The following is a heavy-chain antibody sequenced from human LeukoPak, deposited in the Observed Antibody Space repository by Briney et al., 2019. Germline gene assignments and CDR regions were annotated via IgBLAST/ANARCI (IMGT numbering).Heavy chain of an antibody. J-gene: IGHJ2*01. CDR1: GGSFSGYY. V-gene: IGHV4-34*01. Sequence: SETLSLTCAVCGGSFSGYYWSWIRQPPGKGLEWIGEINHSGSTNYNPSLKGRVTISVDTSKNQFSLRLSSVTAADTAVYYCARVLEGSSGQHWYFDLWGRGTLVTVSS. CDR2: INHSGST. D-gene: IGHD6-19*01. CDR3: ARVLEGSSGQHWYFDL.